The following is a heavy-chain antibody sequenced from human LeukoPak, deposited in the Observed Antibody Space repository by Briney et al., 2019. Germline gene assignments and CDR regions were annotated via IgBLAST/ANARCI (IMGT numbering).Heavy chain of an antibody. CDR1: GGSFSGYY. Sequence: SETLSLTCAVYGGSFSGYYWSWIRQPPGKGLEWIGEINHSGSTNYNPFLKSRVTISVDTSKNQFSLKLNSVTPEDTAVYYCARDRGSWEPEAFDYWGQGTLVTVSS. V-gene: IGHV4-34*01. D-gene: IGHD1-26*01. J-gene: IGHJ4*02. CDR2: INHSGST. CDR3: ARDRGSWEPEAFDY.